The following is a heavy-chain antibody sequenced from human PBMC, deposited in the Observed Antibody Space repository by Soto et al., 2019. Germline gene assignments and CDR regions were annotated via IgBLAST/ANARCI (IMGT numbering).Heavy chain of an antibody. V-gene: IGHV3-23*01. CDR1: GFIFRNYA. D-gene: IGHD6-19*01. Sequence: GGSLRLSCAASGFIFRNYAMTWVRQAPGKGLEWVSDISGSGDSTYYADSVKGRFTISRDNSKNTLYLQMNSLRAEDTAVYYCAKEASTVAGPYTWFDPWGQGTLVTVSS. J-gene: IGHJ5*02. CDR2: ISGSGDST. CDR3: AKEASTVAGPYTWFDP.